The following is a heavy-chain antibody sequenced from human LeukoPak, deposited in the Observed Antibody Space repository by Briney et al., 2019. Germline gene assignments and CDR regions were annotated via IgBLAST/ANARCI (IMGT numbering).Heavy chain of an antibody. CDR3: ARGYYDFWSGYYETPWFDP. Sequence: ASVKVSCEASGYTFTSYGISWVRQAPGQGLEWMGWISAYNGNTNYAQKPQGRVTMTTDTSTSTAYMELRSLRSDDTAVYYCARGYYDFWSGYYETPWFDPWGQGTLVTVSS. V-gene: IGHV1-18*01. D-gene: IGHD3-3*01. J-gene: IGHJ5*02. CDR1: GYTFTSYG. CDR2: ISAYNGNT.